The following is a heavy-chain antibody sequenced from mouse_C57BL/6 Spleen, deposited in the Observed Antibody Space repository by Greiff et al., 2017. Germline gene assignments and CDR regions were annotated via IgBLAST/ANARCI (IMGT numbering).Heavy chain of an antibody. Sequence: EVKVVESGGGLVKPGGSLKLSCAASGFTFSDYGMHWVRQAPEKGLEWVAYISSGSSTIYYADTVKGRFTISRDNAKNTLFLQMTSLRSEDTAMYYCAQDSSGNYFDYWGQGTTLTVSS. J-gene: IGHJ2*01. CDR1: GFTFSDYG. V-gene: IGHV5-17*01. CDR2: ISSGSSTI. CDR3: AQDSSGNYFDY. D-gene: IGHD3-2*02.